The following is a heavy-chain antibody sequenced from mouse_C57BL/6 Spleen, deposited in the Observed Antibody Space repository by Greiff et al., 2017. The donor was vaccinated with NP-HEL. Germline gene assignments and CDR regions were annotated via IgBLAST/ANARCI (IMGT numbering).Heavy chain of an antibody. CDR3: ARGSLRAY. J-gene: IGHJ3*01. CDR1: GYAFTNYL. Sequence: VKLQQSGAELVRPGTSVKVSCKASGYAFTNYLIEWVKQRPGQGLEWIGVINPGSGGTNYNEKFKGKATLTADKSSSTAYMQLSSLTSEDSAVYFCARGSLRAYWGQGTLVTVSA. D-gene: IGHD1-1*01. CDR2: INPGSGGT. V-gene: IGHV1-54*01.